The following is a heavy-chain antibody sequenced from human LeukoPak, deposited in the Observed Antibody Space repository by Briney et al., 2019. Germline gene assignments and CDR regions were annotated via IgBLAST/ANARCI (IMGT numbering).Heavy chain of an antibody. D-gene: IGHD3-10*01. CDR1: GYTFTSYD. Sequence: ASVKVPCKASGYTFTSYDTNWVRQATGQGLEWMGWMNPNSGNTGYAQKFQGRVTMTRSTSISTAYMELSSLRSEDTAVYYCARGVYYGSGSYYNPFDYWGQGTLVTVSS. CDR3: ARGVYYGSGSYYNPFDY. CDR2: MNPNSGNT. J-gene: IGHJ4*02. V-gene: IGHV1-8*01.